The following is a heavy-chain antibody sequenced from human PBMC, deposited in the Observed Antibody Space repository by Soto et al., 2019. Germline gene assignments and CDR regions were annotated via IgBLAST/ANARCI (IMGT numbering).Heavy chain of an antibody. V-gene: IGHV4-39*01. J-gene: IGHJ5*02. Sequence: QLQLQESGPGLVKPSETLSLTCTVSGGSISSSSYYWGWIRQPPGKGLEWIGSIYYSGSTYYNPSLKSRVTIYVDTSKNQFSLKLSSVTAADTAVYYCARHKTTSPSDNWFDPWGQGTLVTVSS. CDR1: GGSISSSSYY. D-gene: IGHD2-2*01. CDR3: ARHKTTSPSDNWFDP. CDR2: IYYSGST.